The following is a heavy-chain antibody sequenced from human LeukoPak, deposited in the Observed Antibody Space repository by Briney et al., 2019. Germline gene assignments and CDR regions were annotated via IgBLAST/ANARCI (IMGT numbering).Heavy chain of an antibody. CDR2: ITSSSNFI. D-gene: IGHD6-13*01. J-gene: IGHJ6*02. V-gene: IGHV3-21*01. Sequence: GGSLRLSCGASGFTFSIYTMNWLRQAPGKGLEWVASITSSSNFIYYADSVKGRFTISRDNAKNSLYLQMNSLRAEDTAVYYCARTIGIAAAGTGGYYYYGMDVWGQGTTVTVSS. CDR1: GFTFSIYT. CDR3: ARTIGIAAAGTGGYYYYGMDV.